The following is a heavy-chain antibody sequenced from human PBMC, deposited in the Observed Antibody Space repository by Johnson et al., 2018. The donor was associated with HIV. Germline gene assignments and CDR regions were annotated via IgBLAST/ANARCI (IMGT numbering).Heavy chain of an antibody. D-gene: IGHD1-26*01. CDR1: GFTFDDYA. Sequence: EVQLVESGGGLVQPGRSLRLSCAASGFTFDDYAMHWVRQAPGKGLEWVSGISWNSGSIGYADSVKGRFTISRDNAKNSLYLQMNSLRTEDTALYYCAKDASGSYSRAQSISDAFDIWGQGTMVTVS. CDR2: ISWNSGSI. CDR3: AKDASGSYSRAQSISDAFDI. V-gene: IGHV3-9*01. J-gene: IGHJ3*02.